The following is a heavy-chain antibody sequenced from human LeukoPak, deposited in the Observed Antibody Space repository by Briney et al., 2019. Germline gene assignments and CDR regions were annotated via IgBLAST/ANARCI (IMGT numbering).Heavy chain of an antibody. Sequence: SVKVSCKASGGTFSSYAISWVRQAPGQGLEWMGGIIPIFGTANYAQKFQGRVTITTDESTSTAYMELSRLRSDDTAVYYCARVDFLEDPTPEREYYYYYMDVWGKGTTVTVSS. CDR2: IIPIFGTA. CDR1: GGTFSSYA. D-gene: IGHD3-3*01. V-gene: IGHV1-69*05. J-gene: IGHJ6*03. CDR3: ARVDFLEDPTPEREYYYYYMDV.